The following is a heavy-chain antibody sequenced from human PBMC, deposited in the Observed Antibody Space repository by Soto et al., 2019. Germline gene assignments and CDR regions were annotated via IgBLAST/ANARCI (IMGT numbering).Heavy chain of an antibody. V-gene: IGHV4-31*03. CDR1: GGSISSGDYY. Sequence: SETLSXTCPVSGGSISSGDYYLSWIHQHPGKGLEWIGYIYYSGSTYYNPSLKSRVTISVDTSKNQFSLKLSSVIAADTAVYYCARWWSGSRQGFDTWGQGTLVTVSS. D-gene: IGHD3-3*01. J-gene: IGHJ5*02. CDR3: ARWWSGSRQGFDT. CDR2: IYYSGST.